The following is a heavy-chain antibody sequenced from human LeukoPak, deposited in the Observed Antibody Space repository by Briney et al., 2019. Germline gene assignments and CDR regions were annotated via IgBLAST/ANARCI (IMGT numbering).Heavy chain of an antibody. D-gene: IGHD6-19*01. J-gene: IGHJ4*01. V-gene: IGHV3-74*01. Sequence: PGGSLRLSCAASGFTFSNYYVHWVRQPPGKGLVWVSRINSDGGGTGYVDSVKGRFTISRDNAKNTVYLQMNSLRAEDTAVYYCAKDRSSGWPNYFDYWGXGTLVTVSS. CDR3: AKDRSSGWPNYFDY. CDR1: GFTFSNYY. CDR2: INSDGGGT.